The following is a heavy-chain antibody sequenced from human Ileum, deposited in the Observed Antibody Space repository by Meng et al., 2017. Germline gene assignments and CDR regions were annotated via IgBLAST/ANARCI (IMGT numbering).Heavy chain of an antibody. J-gene: IGHJ4*02. CDR1: GFTFINAW. CDR3: ARERAGYYYDY. V-gene: IGHV3-11*04. CDR2: IIGSGNNI. Sequence: VRVVESGGGLVKPGGSLRLSCTVSGFTFINAWMSWVRQAPGKGLEWVSSIIGSGNNIYYADSVKGRFTISRDNAKSSLYLQMNSLRDEDTAVYYCARERAGYYYDYWGQGTLVTVSS. D-gene: IGHD3-9*01.